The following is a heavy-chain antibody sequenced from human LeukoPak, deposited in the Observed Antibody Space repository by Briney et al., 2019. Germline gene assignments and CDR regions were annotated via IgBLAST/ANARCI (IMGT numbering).Heavy chain of an antibody. Sequence: PSETLSLTCTVSGGSISSGSYYWSWIRQPAGKGLEWIGRIYTSGSTNYNPSLKSRVTISVDTSKNQFSLKLSSVTAADTAVYYCARAGALVHRSRARPEFGYWGQGTLVTVSS. CDR1: GGSISSGSYY. D-gene: IGHD6-13*01. V-gene: IGHV4-61*02. CDR3: ARAGALVHRSRARPEFGY. J-gene: IGHJ4*02. CDR2: IYTSGST.